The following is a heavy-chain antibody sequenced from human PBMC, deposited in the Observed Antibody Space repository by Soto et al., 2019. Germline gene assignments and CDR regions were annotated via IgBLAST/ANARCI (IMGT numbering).Heavy chain of an antibody. V-gene: IGHV1-46*01. J-gene: IGHJ5*02. D-gene: IGHD3-22*01. CDR2: IHPRGVST. Sequence: GASVKVSSKSSGYIFTSYYMHWVRQAPGQGLEWMGIIHPRGVSTSYAQKFQGRVTMTRATSTSTVYMELSRLRSEDTAVYYCAREYGSSGYYDWFDPWGKGTLVPGCS. CDR1: GYIFTSYY. CDR3: AREYGSSGYYDWFDP.